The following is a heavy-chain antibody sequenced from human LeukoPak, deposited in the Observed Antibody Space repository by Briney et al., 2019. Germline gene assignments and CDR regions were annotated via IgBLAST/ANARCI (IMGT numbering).Heavy chain of an antibody. CDR2: IYHSGDT. J-gene: IGHJ4*02. Sequence: SETLSLTCTVSGYSISSGYYWGWIRQSPGKGLEWIGSIYHSGDTCYNPSVRSRVTMSVDTSKNHFSLKVSSVTAADTAVYYCAAIQGSFDYWGQGTLVIVSS. CDR3: AAIQGSFDY. CDR1: GYSISSGYY. V-gene: IGHV4-38-2*02. D-gene: IGHD2-15*01.